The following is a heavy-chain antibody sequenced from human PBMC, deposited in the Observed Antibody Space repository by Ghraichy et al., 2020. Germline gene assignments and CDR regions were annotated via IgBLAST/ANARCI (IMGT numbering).Heavy chain of an antibody. CDR1: GFTFSNAW. J-gene: IGHJ4*02. CDR3: TTDAGSVRWIQLWLYYFDY. V-gene: IGHV3-15*01. CDR2: IKSKTDGGTT. D-gene: IGHD5-18*01. Sequence: GGSLRLSCAASGFTFSNAWMSWVRQAPGKGLEWVGRIKSKTDGGTTDYAAPVKGRFTISRDDSKNTLYLQMNSLKTEDTAVYYCTTDAGSVRWIQLWLYYFDYWGQGTLVTVSS.